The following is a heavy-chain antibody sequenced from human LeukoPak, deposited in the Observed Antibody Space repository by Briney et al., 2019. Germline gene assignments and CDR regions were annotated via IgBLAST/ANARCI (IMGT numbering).Heavy chain of an antibody. CDR1: RDSISGYS. CDR2: IYYSGDT. CDR3: VRGPYGASISKWFDP. D-gene: IGHD4/OR15-4a*01. J-gene: IGHJ5*02. V-gene: IGHV4-59*01. Sequence: PSETLSLTCTVSRDSISGYSWSWIRQSPGGGLEWIGYIYYSGDTAYNPSLRSRVTMSVDTSKNQFSLQLRSMTTADTAVYYCVRGPYGASISKWFDPWGQGTLVTVSS.